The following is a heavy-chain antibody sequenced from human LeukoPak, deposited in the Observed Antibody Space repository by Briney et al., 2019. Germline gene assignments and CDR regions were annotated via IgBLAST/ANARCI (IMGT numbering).Heavy chain of an antibody. CDR1: GFTFSSYS. J-gene: IGHJ4*02. CDR3: AKGPLTGYPYYFDY. CDR2: IKQDGSER. Sequence: GGSLRLSCAASGFTFSSYSMNWVRQAPGKGLEWVGNIKQDGSERYYVDSVKGRFTISRDNAKDSLYLQMNSLRAEDTAVYYCAKGPLTGYPYYFDYWGQGTLVTVSS. D-gene: IGHD3-9*01. V-gene: IGHV3-7*03.